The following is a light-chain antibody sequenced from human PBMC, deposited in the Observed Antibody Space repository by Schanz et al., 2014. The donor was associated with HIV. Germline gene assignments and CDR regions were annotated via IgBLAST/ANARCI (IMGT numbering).Light chain of an antibody. CDR3: QSFDSSLSGSNVV. Sequence: QSVLTQPPSASGTPGQRVTISCSGSSSNIGINTVNWYQHLPGTAPKLLIYAGNQRASGVPDRLSGSGSGTSASLAITGLQAEDEADYYCQSFDSSLSGSNVVFGGGTKLTVL. V-gene: IGLV1-44*01. J-gene: IGLJ2*01. CDR1: SSNIGINT. CDR2: AGN.